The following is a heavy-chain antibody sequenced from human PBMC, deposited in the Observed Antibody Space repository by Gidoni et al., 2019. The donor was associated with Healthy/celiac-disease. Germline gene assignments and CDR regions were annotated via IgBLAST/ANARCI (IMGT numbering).Heavy chain of an antibody. CDR3: SRDDTSGWYEDALDI. V-gene: IGHV3-74*01. D-gene: IGHD6-19*01. J-gene: IGHJ3*02. CDR1: GFTFSSYW. Sequence: EVQLVESGGGLVQPGGSLRLSCAASGFTFSSYWMHWVRQAPGKGLVWVSRINSDGSSTSYADSVKGRFTISRDNAKNTLYLQMNSLRAEDTAVYYCSRDDTSGWYEDALDIWGQGTMVTVSS. CDR2: INSDGSST.